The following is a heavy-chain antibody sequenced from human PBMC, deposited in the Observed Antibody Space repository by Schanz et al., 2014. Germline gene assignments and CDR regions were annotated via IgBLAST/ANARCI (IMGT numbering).Heavy chain of an antibody. J-gene: IGHJ4*02. CDR3: ERFQSPHQPFDY. V-gene: IGHV3-23*04. CDR2: LSARGHRT. D-gene: IGHD2-2*01. Sequence: EVQLVESGGGLVKPGGSLRLSCAASGFTFSSYGMSWVCQAPGKGLEWVSALSARGHRTQYADSVMGRFTISSDISKNMLYLQMNSLRAEDTAVYYCERFQSPHQPFDYWGQGTLVTVSS. CDR1: GFTFSSYG.